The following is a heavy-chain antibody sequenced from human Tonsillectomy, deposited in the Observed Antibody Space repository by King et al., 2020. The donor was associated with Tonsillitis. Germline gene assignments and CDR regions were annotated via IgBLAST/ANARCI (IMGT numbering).Heavy chain of an antibody. D-gene: IGHD4-17*01. CDR1: GFTFSSYS. CDR2: ISSSSSYL. CDR3: ARLVTTVTNSRRGYFDL. V-gene: IGHV3-21*01. J-gene: IGHJ2*01. Sequence: VQLVESGGGLVKPGGSLRLSCAASGFTFSSYSMNWVRQAPGKGLEWVSSISSSSSYLYYADSVKGRFTISRDNAKNSLYLQMNSLRAEDTAVYYCARLVTTVTNSRRGYFDLWGRGTLVTVSS.